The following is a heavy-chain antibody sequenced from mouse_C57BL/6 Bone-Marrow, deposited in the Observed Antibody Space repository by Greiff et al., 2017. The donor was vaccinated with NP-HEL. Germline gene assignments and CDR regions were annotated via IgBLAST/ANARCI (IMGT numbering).Heavy chain of an antibody. D-gene: IGHD2-12*01. CDR2: INYDGSSP. CDR3: ARDSYYYAMDY. V-gene: IGHV5-16*01. J-gene: IGHJ4*01. CDR1: GFTFSDYY. Sequence: EVKLVESEGGLVQPGSSMKLSCTASGFTFSDYYMAWVRQVPEKGLEWVANINYDGSSPYYLDSLKSRFIISRDNAKNMLYLQMSSLKSEDTATYYCARDSYYYAMDYWGQGTSVTVSS.